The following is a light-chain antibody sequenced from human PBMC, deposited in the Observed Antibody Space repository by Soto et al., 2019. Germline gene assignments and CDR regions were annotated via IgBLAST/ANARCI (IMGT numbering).Light chain of an antibody. CDR1: QSVSSY. V-gene: IGKV3-11*01. CDR3: QRRNRWTPT. Sequence: EIVLTQSPATLSLSPGDRATLSCRASQSVSSYFAWYQQKSGQAPSILIYDASNRATGIPVRFSGSGSGTDFTLTIISLEAEDFAVYYCQRRNRWTPTFGPGTKVDIK. CDR2: DAS. J-gene: IGKJ3*01.